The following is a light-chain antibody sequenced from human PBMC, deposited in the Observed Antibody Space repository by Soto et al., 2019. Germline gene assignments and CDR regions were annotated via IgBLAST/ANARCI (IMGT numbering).Light chain of an antibody. Sequence: QSLLTQPRSVSGAPGQSVTISCPGNSTDVGGYNYVSWYQQHPGKVPKLMLYDVSKRPSGVPDRFSGSKSGNTASLTISGLQAEDEADYYCCSYAGRDTLYVFGSGTKVT. CDR1: STDVGGYNY. J-gene: IGLJ1*01. CDR2: DVS. V-gene: IGLV2-11*01. CDR3: CSYAGRDTLYV.